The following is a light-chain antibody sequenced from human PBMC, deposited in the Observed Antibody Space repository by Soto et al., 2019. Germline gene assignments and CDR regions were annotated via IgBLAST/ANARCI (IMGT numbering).Light chain of an antibody. CDR1: SSDIGAYNY. CDR3: SSYTSSSTVV. V-gene: IGLV2-14*01. J-gene: IGLJ2*01. CDR2: DVS. Sequence: QSVLTQPASVSGSPGQSITISCTGTSSDIGAYNYVSWYQQHPGQAPKLMIYDVSNRPSGVSNRFSGSKSGHTASLTISGLQAEDEADYYCSSYTSSSTVVFGGGTKLTVL.